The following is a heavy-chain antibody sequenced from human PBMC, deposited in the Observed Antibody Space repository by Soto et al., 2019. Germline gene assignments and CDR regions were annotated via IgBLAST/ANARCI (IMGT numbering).Heavy chain of an antibody. Sequence: QVQLVQSGAVVKKPGSSVKVSCKASGGTFSSYAISWVRQAPGQGLEWMGGIIPIFGTANYAHKFQGRVTITADESTSTAHMELSSLISENKAVYYCARDDDVLTGYSHYYYYGMDVWGQGTTVTVSS. J-gene: IGHJ6*02. CDR1: GGTFSSYA. CDR3: ARDDDVLTGYSHYYYYGMDV. V-gene: IGHV1-69*01. D-gene: IGHD3-9*01. CDR2: IIPIFGTA.